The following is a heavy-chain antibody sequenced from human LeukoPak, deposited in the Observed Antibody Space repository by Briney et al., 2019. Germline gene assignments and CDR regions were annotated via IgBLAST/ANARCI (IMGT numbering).Heavy chain of an antibody. CDR1: GYTFTSYA. Sequence: ASVKVSCTASGYTFTSYAMHWVRQAPGQRLEWMGWINAGNGNTKYSQKFQGRVTITRDTSASTAYMELSSLRTEDTAVYYCARAVSSGSYDYWGQGTLVTVSS. J-gene: IGHJ4*02. V-gene: IGHV1-3*01. CDR2: INAGNGNT. D-gene: IGHD1-26*01. CDR3: ARAVSSGSYDY.